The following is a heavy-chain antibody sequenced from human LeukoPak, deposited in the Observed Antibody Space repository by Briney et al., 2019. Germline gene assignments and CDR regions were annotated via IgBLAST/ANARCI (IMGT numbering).Heavy chain of an antibody. V-gene: IGHV3-7*01. D-gene: IGHD6-13*01. CDR3: ARDQGAAGDY. Sequence: PGGSLRLSCVASGFTFSNSWMSWVRQAPGKGLEWVANINRDGGEKYYVDSVEGRFTISRDNAKNSLYLQMNSLRVEDTAIYYCARDQGAAGDYWGQGTLVTVSS. CDR2: INRDGGEK. J-gene: IGHJ4*02. CDR1: GFTFSNSW.